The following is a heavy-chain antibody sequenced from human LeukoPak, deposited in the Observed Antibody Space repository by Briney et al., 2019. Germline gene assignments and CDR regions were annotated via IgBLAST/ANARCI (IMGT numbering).Heavy chain of an antibody. D-gene: IGHD6-19*01. J-gene: IGHJ4*02. CDR2: ISYDGSNK. CDR1: GFTFSSYA. V-gene: IGHV3-30*01. Sequence: GRSLRLSCAASGFTFSSYAMHWVRQAPGKGLEWVAVISYDGSNKYYADSVKGRFTISRDNSKNTLYLQMNSLRAEDTAVYYCARSSGSSSGPIDYWGQGTLVTVSS. CDR3: ARSSGSSSGPIDY.